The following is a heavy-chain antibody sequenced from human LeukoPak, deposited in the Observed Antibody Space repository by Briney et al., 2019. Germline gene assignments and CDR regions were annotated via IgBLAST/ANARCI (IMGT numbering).Heavy chain of an antibody. D-gene: IGHD2-21*02. CDR3: ARTATDAFDI. V-gene: IGHV3-74*01. J-gene: IGHJ3*02. CDR1: GFTFSSYW. CDR2: MNGDGGST. Sequence: PGGSLRLSCAASGFTFSSYWMHWVRQDPGEGLVWVSLMNGDGGSTSYADSVKGRFTISRDNAKNTLYSQMNRLRAEDTAVYYCARTATDAFDIWGQGTMVTVSS.